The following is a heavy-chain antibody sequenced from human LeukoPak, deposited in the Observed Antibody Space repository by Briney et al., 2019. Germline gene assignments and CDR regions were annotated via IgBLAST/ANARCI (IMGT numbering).Heavy chain of an antibody. CDR3: AKSRDVADYGSLNS. J-gene: IGHJ4*02. CDR1: RSTYDDYA. Sequence: GGSLRLSCAASRSTYDDYARHWVRQAPGKGLEWVSLISGDGSSTYYADSVRGRFTISRDNSKDSLYLRMNSPRPEDTPFFHCAKSRDVADYGSLNSWGQGTLVIESS. CDR2: ISGDGSST. D-gene: IGHD3-16*01. V-gene: IGHV3-43*02.